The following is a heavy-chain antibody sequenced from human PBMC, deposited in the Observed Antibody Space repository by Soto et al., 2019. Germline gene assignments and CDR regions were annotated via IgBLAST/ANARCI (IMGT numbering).Heavy chain of an antibody. CDR1: GFTFSTYA. J-gene: IGHJ4*02. CDR3: AKDRNYPRDQFNY. CDR2: ISANGQGI. Sequence: AESLTLSCAASGFTFSTYALSWVRQAPGKGLEWVSAISANGQGIYYADSVRGRFTISRDNSKNTIFLHMDSLRAEDTAVYYCAKDRNYPRDQFNYWGQGTRATVSP. V-gene: IGHV3-23*01. D-gene: IGHD1-7*01.